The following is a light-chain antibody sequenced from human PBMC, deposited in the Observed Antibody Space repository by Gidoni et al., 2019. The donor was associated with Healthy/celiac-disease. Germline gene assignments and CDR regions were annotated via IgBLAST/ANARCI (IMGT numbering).Light chain of an antibody. Sequence: DIQMTQSPSSLSASVGDRVTITCRASQSISCYLHWYQQKPGKAPKLLIYAASSLQSGVPSRFSGSGYGTDFTLTISSQQPEDFATYYCQQSYSTPLTFGGGTKVEIK. V-gene: IGKV1-39*01. CDR3: QQSYSTPLT. CDR2: AAS. CDR1: QSISCY. J-gene: IGKJ4*01.